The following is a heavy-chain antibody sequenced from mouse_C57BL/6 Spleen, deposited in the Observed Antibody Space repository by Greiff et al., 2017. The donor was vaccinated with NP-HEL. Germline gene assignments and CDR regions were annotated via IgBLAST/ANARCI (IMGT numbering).Heavy chain of an antibody. V-gene: IGHV5-17*01. J-gene: IGHJ1*03. CDR3: ARIRLPEWYFDV. Sequence: DVKLVESGGGLVKPGGSLKLSCAASGFTFSDYGMHWVRQAPEKGLEWVAYISSGSSTIYYADTVKGRFTISRDNAKNTLFLQMTSLRSEDTAMYYCARIRLPEWYFDVWGTGTTVTVSS. D-gene: IGHD2-1*01. CDR1: GFTFSDYG. CDR2: ISSGSSTI.